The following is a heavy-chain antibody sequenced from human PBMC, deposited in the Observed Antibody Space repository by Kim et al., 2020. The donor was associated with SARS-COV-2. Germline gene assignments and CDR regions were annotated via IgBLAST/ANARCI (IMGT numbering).Heavy chain of an antibody. D-gene: IGHD6-13*01. Sequence: GGSLRLSCAASGFTFSSYAMTWVRQAPGKGLEWVSGVSGSGGSTYYADSVKGRFSISRDNSKNTVFLQMNSLRAEDTALYYCAKDVSFSWPQYLQHWGQGTLVTVSS. CDR3: AKDVSFSWPQYLQH. J-gene: IGHJ1*01. V-gene: IGHV3-23*01. CDR1: GFTFSSYA. CDR2: VSGSGGST.